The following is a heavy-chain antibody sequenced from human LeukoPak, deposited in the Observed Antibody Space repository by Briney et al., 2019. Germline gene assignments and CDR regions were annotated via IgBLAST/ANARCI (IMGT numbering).Heavy chain of an antibody. CDR1: GFTFSTYW. D-gene: IGHD5-24*01. CDR3: ARAEEQRWGYVDY. J-gene: IGHJ4*02. V-gene: IGHV3-7*04. CDR2: IKQDGNDK. Sequence: PGGSLRLSCVASGFTFSTYWMTWVRQAPGKGLEWVANIKQDGNDKYYVDSVKGRFSISRDNAKNSLYLQMNSPRDEDTAVYYCARAEEQRWGYVDYWGQGTLVTVSS.